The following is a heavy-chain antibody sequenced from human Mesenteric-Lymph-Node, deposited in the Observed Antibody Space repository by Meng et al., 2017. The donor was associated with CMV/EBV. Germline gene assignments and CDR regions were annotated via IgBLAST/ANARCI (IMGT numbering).Heavy chain of an antibody. CDR1: GGSISSSSYY. D-gene: IGHD4-11*01. CDR3: ARSTVTSGFFDH. V-gene: IGHV4-39*01. CDR2: IYYSGST. J-gene: IGHJ4*02. Sequence: GSLRLSCTVSGGSISSSSYYWGWIRQPPGKRLEWIGSIYYSGSTYYSPSLKSRVTISVDTSKNQFSLKLSSVTAADTAVFYCARSTVTSGFFDHWGQGTLVTVSS.